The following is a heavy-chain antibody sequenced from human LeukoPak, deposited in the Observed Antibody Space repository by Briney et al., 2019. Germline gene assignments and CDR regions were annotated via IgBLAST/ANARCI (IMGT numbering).Heavy chain of an antibody. Sequence: PGGSLRLSCAASGFTFSSYEMNWVRQAPGKGLEWVSYISSSGSTIYYADSVKGRFTISRDNAKNSLYLQMNSLRAEDTAVYYCARDARYYDILTGQTTQDYWGQGTLVTVSS. D-gene: IGHD3-9*01. CDR1: GFTFSSYE. V-gene: IGHV3-48*03. CDR3: ARDARYYDILTGQTTQDY. CDR2: ISSSGSTI. J-gene: IGHJ4*02.